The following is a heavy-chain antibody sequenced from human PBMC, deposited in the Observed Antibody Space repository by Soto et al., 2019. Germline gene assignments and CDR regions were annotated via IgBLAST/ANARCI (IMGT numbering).Heavy chain of an antibody. V-gene: IGHV4-4*02. CDR1: GGSISSSNW. CDR2: IYHSGST. D-gene: IGHD3-9*01. J-gene: IGHJ4*02. Sequence: SETLSLTCAVSGGSISSSNWWSWVRQPPGKGLEWIGEIYHSGSTNYNPSLKSRVTISVDKSKNQFSLKLSSVTAADTAVYYCASLLRDYYDIGTGYSVAVGYFDYWGQGTLVTVFS. CDR3: ASLLRDYYDIGTGYSVAVGYFDY.